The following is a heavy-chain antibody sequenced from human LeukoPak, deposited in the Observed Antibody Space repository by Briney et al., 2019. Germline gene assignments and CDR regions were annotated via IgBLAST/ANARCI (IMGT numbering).Heavy chain of an antibody. J-gene: IGHJ6*02. D-gene: IGHD2-2*01. CDR1: GYSFTSYW. V-gene: IGHV5-51*01. Sequence: GESLKISCKGSGYSFTSYWIGWVRQMPGKGLEWMGIIYPGDSDTRYSPSFQGQVTISADKSISTAYLQWSSLKASDTAMYYCARQSSIVVVPAATGYYYGMDVWGQGTTVTVSS. CDR2: IYPGDSDT. CDR3: ARQSSIVVVPAATGYYYGMDV.